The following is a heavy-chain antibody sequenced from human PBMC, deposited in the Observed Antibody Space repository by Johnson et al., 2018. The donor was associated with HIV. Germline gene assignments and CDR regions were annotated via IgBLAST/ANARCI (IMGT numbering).Heavy chain of an antibody. V-gene: IGHV3-11*04. CDR2: ISSSGTTV. D-gene: IGHD3-10*01. J-gene: IGHJ3*02. Sequence: QVQLVESGGGLVKPGGSLRLSCAASGFSFSDYYMSWIRQTPGKGLEWVSYISSSGTTVYYADSVKGRFTISRDNAKNSLYLQMNILTAEDTAVYYCAGAPEVRGIDAFDIWGQGTMVTVS. CDR1: GFSFSDYY. CDR3: AGAPEVRGIDAFDI.